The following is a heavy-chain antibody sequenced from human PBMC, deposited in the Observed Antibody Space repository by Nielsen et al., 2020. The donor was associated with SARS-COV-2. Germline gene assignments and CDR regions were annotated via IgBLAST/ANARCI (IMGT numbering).Heavy chain of an antibody. CDR3: ARCAYYYDSSGYPHPTLFDF. J-gene: IGHJ4*02. D-gene: IGHD3-22*01. Sequence: GGSLRLSCTPSGFTFSSYAMYWVRQAPGKGLEWVSGISARGGSTYYADPVKGRFTISRDNSKRTLYLQMSSLRAEDTAVYYCARCAYYYDSSGYPHPTLFDFWGQGTLVTVSS. CDR1: GFTFSSYA. CDR2: ISARGGST. V-gene: IGHV3-23*01.